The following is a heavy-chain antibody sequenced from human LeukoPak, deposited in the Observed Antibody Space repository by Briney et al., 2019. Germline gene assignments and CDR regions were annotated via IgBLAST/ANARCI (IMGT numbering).Heavy chain of an antibody. D-gene: IGHD3-16*02. V-gene: IGHV4-34*01. J-gene: IGHJ4*02. Sequence: SETLSLTCAVYGGSFSGYYWRWIRQPPGKGLEWIGEINHSGSTNYNPSLKSRVTISVDTSKNQFSLKLSSVTAADTAVYYCARVSDYVWGSYRRPSRIFDYWGQGTLVTVSS. CDR3: ARVSDYVWGSYRRPSRIFDY. CDR2: INHSGST. CDR1: GGSFSGYY.